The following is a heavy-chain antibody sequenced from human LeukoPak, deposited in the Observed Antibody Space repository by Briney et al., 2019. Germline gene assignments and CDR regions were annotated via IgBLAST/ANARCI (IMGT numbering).Heavy chain of an antibody. Sequence: SVKVSCKASGGTLSSYAISWVRQAPGQGLEWMGGIIPIFGTADYAQKFQGRVTITADESTSTAYMELSSLRSEDTAVYYCARRTRGSGWSGDHYFDYWGQGTLVTVSS. CDR2: IIPIFGTA. D-gene: IGHD6-19*01. J-gene: IGHJ4*02. V-gene: IGHV1-69*13. CDR1: GGTLSSYA. CDR3: ARRTRGSGWSGDHYFDY.